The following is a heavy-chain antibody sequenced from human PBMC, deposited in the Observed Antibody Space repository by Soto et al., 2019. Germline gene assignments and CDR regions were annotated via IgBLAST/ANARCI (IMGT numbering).Heavy chain of an antibody. D-gene: IGHD5-18*01. V-gene: IGHV1-69*13. CDR1: GGTFSSYA. J-gene: IGHJ5*02. Sequence: RASVKVSCKASGGTFSSYAISWVRQAPGQGLEWMGGIIPIFGTANYAQKFQGRVTITADESTSTAYMELSSLRSEDTAVYYCARAWGYSYGDNWFDPWGQGTLVTVSS. CDR2: IIPIFGTA. CDR3: ARAWGYSYGDNWFDP.